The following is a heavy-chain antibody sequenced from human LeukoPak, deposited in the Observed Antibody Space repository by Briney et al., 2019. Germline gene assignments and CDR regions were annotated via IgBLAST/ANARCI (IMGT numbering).Heavy chain of an antibody. V-gene: IGHV4-4*07. D-gene: IGHD6-6*01. CDR2: ISTSGST. J-gene: IGHJ4*02. Sequence: PSETLSLTCTFSGGSISSYYWTWIRQPAGKGLEWIGRISTSGSTNYNPSLKSRVTMSVDTSKNQFSLKLSSVTAADTAVYYCARVDPDSSSTLEVFDYWGQGTLVTVSS. CDR1: GGSISSYY. CDR3: ARVDPDSSSTLEVFDY.